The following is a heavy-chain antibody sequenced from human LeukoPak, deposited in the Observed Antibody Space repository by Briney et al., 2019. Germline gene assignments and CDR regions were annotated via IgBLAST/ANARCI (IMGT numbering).Heavy chain of an antibody. D-gene: IGHD6-19*01. V-gene: IGHV3-73*01. J-gene: IGHJ1*01. CDR2: IRSKVSSYAT. Sequence: GGSLRLSCAASGLTFSGSTMHWVRQASGKGLEWIGRIRSKVSSYATAYAASVKGRFTISRDDAKNTAYLQMDSLKTEDTAVYYCTSPQSDSGATYFRHWGQGTLVTVSS. CDR1: GLTFSGST. CDR3: TSPQSDSGATYFRH.